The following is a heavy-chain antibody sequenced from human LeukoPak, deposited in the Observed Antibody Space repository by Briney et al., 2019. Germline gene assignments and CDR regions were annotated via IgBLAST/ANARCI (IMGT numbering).Heavy chain of an antibody. V-gene: IGHV4-4*07. D-gene: IGHD4-17*01. CDR1: GGSISSYY. CDR2: IYTSGST. Sequence: TSETLSLTCTVSGGSISSYYWSWIRQPAGKGLEWIGRIYTSGSTNYNPSLKSRVTMSVDTSKSQFSLKLSSVTAADTAVYYCARDGFYGDYSVGMDVWGQGTTVTVSS. J-gene: IGHJ6*02. CDR3: ARDGFYGDYSVGMDV.